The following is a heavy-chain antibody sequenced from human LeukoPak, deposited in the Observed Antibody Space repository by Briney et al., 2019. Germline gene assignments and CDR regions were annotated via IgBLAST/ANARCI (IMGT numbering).Heavy chain of an antibody. D-gene: IGHD3-22*01. CDR3: ARESSGYPYDLDY. CDR2: ISSSSSYI. CDR1: GFTFSSYS. J-gene: IGHJ4*02. V-gene: IGHV3-21*01. Sequence: GGSLRLSCAASGFTFSSYSMNWVRQAPGKGLEWVSSISSSSSYIYYADSVKGRFTISRDNAKNSLYLQMNSLRAEDTAVYYCARESSGYPYDLDYWGQGTLVTVSS.